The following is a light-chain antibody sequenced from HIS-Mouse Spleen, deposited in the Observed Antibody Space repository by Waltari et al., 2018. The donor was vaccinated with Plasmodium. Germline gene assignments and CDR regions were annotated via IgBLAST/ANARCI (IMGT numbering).Light chain of an antibody. CDR1: NLGDKY. J-gene: IGLJ2*01. V-gene: IGLV3-1*01. CDR2: QDS. CDR3: QAWDSSTAWV. Sequence: SYELTQPPSVSVSPGPPASITCSGDNLGDKYACWYQQKPGQSPVLVIYQDSKRPSGIPERFSGSNSGNTATLTISGTQAMDEADYYCQAWDSSTAWVFGGGTKLTVL.